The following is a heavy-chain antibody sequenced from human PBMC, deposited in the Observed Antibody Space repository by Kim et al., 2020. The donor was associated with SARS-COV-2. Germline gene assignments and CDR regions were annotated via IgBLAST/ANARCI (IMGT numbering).Heavy chain of an antibody. V-gene: IGHV1-69*04. D-gene: IGHD2-21*02. Sequence: QGRDTITADKSTSTAYMELSSLRSEDTAVYYCARDVGIVVVTAIPNYFDYWGQGTLVTVSS. CDR3: ARDVGIVVVTAIPNYFDY. J-gene: IGHJ4*02.